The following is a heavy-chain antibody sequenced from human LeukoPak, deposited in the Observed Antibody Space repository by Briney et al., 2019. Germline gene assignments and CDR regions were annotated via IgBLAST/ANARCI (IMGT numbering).Heavy chain of an antibody. V-gene: IGHV3-11*01. D-gene: IGHD2-21*02. CDR3: ARDHCGGDCYPVNAFDI. Sequence: GGSLRLSCAASGFTFSDYYMSWIRQAPGKGLEWVSYISSSGSTIYYADSVKGRFTISRDNAKNSLYLQMNSLRAEDTAVYYRARDHCGGDCYPVNAFDIWGQGTMVTVSS. CDR1: GFTFSDYY. CDR2: ISSSGSTI. J-gene: IGHJ3*02.